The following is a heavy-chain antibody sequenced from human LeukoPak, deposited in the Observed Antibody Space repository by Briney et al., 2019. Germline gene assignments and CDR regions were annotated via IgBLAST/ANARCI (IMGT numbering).Heavy chain of an antibody. J-gene: IGHJ4*02. CDR1: GFTFSSYG. D-gene: IGHD3-22*01. CDR3: AKDRFHYYDSSGPGDY. CDR2: ISGSGGST. V-gene: IGHV3-23*01. Sequence: HPGGSLRLSCAASGFTFSSYGMSWVRQAPGKGLEWVSAISGSGGSTYYADSVKGRFTISRDNSKNTLYLQMNSLRAEDTAVYYCAKDRFHYYDSSGPGDYWGQGTLVTVSS.